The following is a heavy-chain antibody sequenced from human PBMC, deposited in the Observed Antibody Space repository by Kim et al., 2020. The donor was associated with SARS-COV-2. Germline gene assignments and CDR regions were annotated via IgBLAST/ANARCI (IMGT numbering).Heavy chain of an antibody. J-gene: IGHJ5*02. Sequence: GESLKISCKGSGYSFTSYWISWVRQMPGKGLEWMGRIDPSDSYTNYSPSFQGHVTISADKSISTAYLQWSSLKASDTAMYYCARLAPWSEKYNWFDPWGQGTLVTVSS. V-gene: IGHV5-10-1*01. D-gene: IGHD2-15*01. CDR2: IDPSDSYT. CDR3: ARLAPWSEKYNWFDP. CDR1: GYSFTSYW.